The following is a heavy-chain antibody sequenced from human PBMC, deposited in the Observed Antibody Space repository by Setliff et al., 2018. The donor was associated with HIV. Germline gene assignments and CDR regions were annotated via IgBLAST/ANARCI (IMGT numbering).Heavy chain of an antibody. CDR3: AKDAGYCSGESCYFYMDV. CDR1: GFTFSSYS. J-gene: IGHJ6*03. V-gene: IGHV3-30*02. Sequence: GGSLRLSCAASGFTFSSYSMNWVRQAPGKGLEWLTLLRQDVNKDYYGDSVKGRFTITRDNSKKTLYLYMNNLRSEDTAVYYCAKDAGYCSGESCYFYMDVWGKGTTVTVSS. D-gene: IGHD2-8*02. CDR2: LRQDVNKD.